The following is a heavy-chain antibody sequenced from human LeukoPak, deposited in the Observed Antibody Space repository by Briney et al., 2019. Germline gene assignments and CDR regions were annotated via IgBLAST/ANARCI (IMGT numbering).Heavy chain of an antibody. J-gene: IGHJ6*02. CDR1: GGTFSSYA. CDR2: IIPILGIA. V-gene: IGHV1-69*10. CDR3: ARGGAPITMVRGAPVGYYYGMDV. Sequence: VKVSCKASGGTFSSYAISWVRQAPGQGLEWMGRIIPILGIANYAQKFQGRVTITADKSTSTAYMELSSLRSEDTAVYYCARGGAPITMVRGAPVGYYYGMDVWGQGTTVTVSS. D-gene: IGHD3-10*01.